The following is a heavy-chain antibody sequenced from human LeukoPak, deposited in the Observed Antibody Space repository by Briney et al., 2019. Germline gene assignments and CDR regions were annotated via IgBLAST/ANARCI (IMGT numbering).Heavy chain of an antibody. V-gene: IGHV4-34*01. Sequence: SETLSLTCAVYGFSFSSYYWSWIRQPPGMGLEWIGEVNHSGGTNYNPSLKSRVTISVDTSKNQFSLKLSSVTAADTAMYYCARDRPTRHYEDEGAPFDPWGQGTLVTVSS. D-gene: IGHD3-16*01. CDR3: ARDRPTRHYEDEGAPFDP. CDR2: VNHSGGT. CDR1: GFSFSSYY. J-gene: IGHJ5*02.